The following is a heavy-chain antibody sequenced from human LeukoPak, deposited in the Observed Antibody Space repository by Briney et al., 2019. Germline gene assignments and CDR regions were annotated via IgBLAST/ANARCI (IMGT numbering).Heavy chain of an antibody. Sequence: SETLSLTCTVSGGSISGSSYYWGWIRQPPGKGLEWIGSIYYSGSTYYNPSLKSRVTISVDTSKNQFSLKLSSVTAADTAVYYCARGIVGATASDYWGQGTLVTVSS. CDR2: IYYSGST. V-gene: IGHV4-39*07. J-gene: IGHJ4*02. D-gene: IGHD1-26*01. CDR3: ARGIVGATASDY. CDR1: GGSISGSSYY.